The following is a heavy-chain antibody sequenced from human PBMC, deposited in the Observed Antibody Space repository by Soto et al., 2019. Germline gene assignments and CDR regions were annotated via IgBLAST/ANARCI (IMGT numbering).Heavy chain of an antibody. V-gene: IGHV1-46*01. D-gene: IGHD3-22*01. Sequence: QVQLVQSGAEVKKPGASVKVSCKASGYTFTSYYMHWVRQAPGQGLEWMGIINPSGGSTSYAQKSEGRVTMTRDTSPSTVNMGLSSLRSEDTAVYYCASFGSYYDSSGYSSFDYWGQGTLVTVSS. CDR1: GYTFTSYY. J-gene: IGHJ4*02. CDR3: ASFGSYYDSSGYSSFDY. CDR2: INPSGGST.